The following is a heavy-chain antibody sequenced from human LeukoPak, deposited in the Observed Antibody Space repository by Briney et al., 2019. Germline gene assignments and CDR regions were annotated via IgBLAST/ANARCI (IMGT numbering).Heavy chain of an antibody. J-gene: IGHJ4*02. CDR1: GGSISSGGYY. CDR2: IYYSGST. V-gene: IGHV4-31*03. D-gene: IGHD2-15*01. Sequence: PSETLSLTCTVSGGSISSGGYYWSWIRQHPGKGLEWIGYIYYSGSTYYNPSLKSRVTISVDTPKNQFSLKLSSVTAADTAVYHCARENCSGGSCYYFDYWGQGTLVTVSS. CDR3: ARENCSGGSCYYFDY.